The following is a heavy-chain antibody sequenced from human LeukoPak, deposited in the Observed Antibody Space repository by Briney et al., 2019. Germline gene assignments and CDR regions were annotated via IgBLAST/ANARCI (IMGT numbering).Heavy chain of an antibody. V-gene: IGHV1-8*01. Sequence: GASLKLSCKASGYSFTRYDVNRVRQATGHGLKARGGMNPNIANTGYTPNFQCRVTMPRNTSLRITSTERSSVLSEDTAVYYCARAERIAARYGYNWFDRWGQGTLVTVSS. D-gene: IGHD6-6*01. CDR3: ARAERIAARYGYNWFDR. CDR1: GYSFTRYD. J-gene: IGHJ5*02. CDR2: MNPNIANT.